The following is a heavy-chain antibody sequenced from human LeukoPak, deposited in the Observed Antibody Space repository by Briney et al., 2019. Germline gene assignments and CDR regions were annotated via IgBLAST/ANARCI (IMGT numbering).Heavy chain of an antibody. CDR1: GYTFTDYY. V-gene: IGHV1-2*02. CDR3: ARPPGRDGYNRYDY. D-gene: IGHD5-24*01. CDR2: INPNSGGT. J-gene: IGHJ4*02. Sequence: GASVKVSCKASGYTFTDYYLHWVRQAPGQGLQWMGWINPNSGGTTYAQKFQGRVTMTRDTSISTAYMELSSLRFDDTAVYYCARPPGRDGYNRYDYWGQGTLVTVSS.